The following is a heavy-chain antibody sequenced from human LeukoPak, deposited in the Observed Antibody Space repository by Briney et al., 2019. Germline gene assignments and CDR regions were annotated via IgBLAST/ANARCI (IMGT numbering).Heavy chain of an antibody. J-gene: IGHJ4*02. CDR2: IYYSGST. CDR3: ARESSGYFDY. D-gene: IGHD3-22*01. Sequence: SETLSLTCTVSGGSISSYYRSWIRQPPGKGLEWIGYIYYSGSTNYNPSLKSRVTISVDTSKNQFSLKLSSVTAADTAVYYCARESSGYFDYWGQGTLVTVSS. V-gene: IGHV4-59*01. CDR1: GGSISSYY.